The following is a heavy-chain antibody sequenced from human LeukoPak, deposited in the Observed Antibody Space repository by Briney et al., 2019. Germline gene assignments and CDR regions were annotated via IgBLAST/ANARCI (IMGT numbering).Heavy chain of an antibody. CDR2: IYYSGST. Sequence: MPSQTLSLTCTVSGVSISSGGYYWRWLRQHPGKGLEWIGYIYYSGSTYYNPSLKSRVTISVDTSKNQFSLKLSSVTAADTAVYYCARYSSSWYLDAEYFQHWGQGTLVTVSS. CDR3: ARYSSSWYLDAEYFQH. CDR1: GVSISSGGYY. D-gene: IGHD6-13*01. J-gene: IGHJ1*01. V-gene: IGHV4-31*03.